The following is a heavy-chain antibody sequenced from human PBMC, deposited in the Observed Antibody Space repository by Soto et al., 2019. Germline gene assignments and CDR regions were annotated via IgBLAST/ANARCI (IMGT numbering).Heavy chain of an antibody. Sequence: PGGSLRLSCAASGFTFSNYGMHWVRQTPGKGLEWVALILYDGSNKYYADSVKGRFTISRDNSKNTLYLQMNGLRVDDTAIYYCAGDYASGGYDFRGQGTQVTVSS. CDR3: AGDYASGGYDF. D-gene: IGHD5-12*01. CDR1: GFTFSNYG. J-gene: IGHJ4*02. V-gene: IGHV3-30*03. CDR2: ILYDGSNK.